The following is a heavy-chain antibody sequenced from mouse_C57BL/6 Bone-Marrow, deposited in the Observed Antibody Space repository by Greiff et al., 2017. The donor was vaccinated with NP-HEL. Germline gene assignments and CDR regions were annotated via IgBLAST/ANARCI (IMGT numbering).Heavy chain of an antibody. D-gene: IGHD2-3*01. CDR1: GYTFTSYW. CDR2: IDPSDSYT. J-gene: IGHJ2*01. CDR3: AREGWLLDY. Sequence: QVQLQQSGAELVMPGASVKLSCKASGYTFTSYWMHWVKQRPGQGLEWIGEIDPSDSYTNYNQKFKGKSTLTVDKSSSTAYMQLSSLTSEDSAVYYCAREGWLLDYWGQGTTLTVSS. V-gene: IGHV1-69*01.